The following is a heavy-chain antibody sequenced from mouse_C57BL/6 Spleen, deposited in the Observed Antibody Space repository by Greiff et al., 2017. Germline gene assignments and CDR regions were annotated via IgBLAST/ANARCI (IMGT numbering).Heavy chain of an antibody. Sequence: QVQLQQPGAELVRPGSSVKLSCKASGYTFTSYWMDWVKQRPGQGLEWIGNIYPSDSETHYNQKFKDKATLTVDKSSSTAYMQLSSLTSEDSAVYYCARGYDGYFHYFDYWGQGTTRTVSS. V-gene: IGHV1-61*01. CDR3: ARGYDGYFHYFDY. D-gene: IGHD2-3*01. J-gene: IGHJ2*01. CDR2: IYPSDSET. CDR1: GYTFTSYW.